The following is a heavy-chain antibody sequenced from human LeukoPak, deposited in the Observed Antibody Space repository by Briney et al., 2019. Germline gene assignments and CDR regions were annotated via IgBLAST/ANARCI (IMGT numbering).Heavy chain of an antibody. CDR3: ARGRYYVTPWYFDL. V-gene: IGHV4-39*07. Sequence: SETLSLTCTVSGGSISSSSYYWGWIRQPPGKGLEWIGNIYYSGSTYYNPSLKSRVTISVDTSKNQFSLKLSSVTAADTAVYYCARGRYYVTPWYFDLWGRGTLVTVSS. D-gene: IGHD3-10*02. CDR2: IYYSGST. CDR1: GGSISSSSYY. J-gene: IGHJ2*01.